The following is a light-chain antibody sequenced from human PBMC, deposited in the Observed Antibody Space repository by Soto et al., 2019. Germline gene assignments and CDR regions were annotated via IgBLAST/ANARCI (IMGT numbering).Light chain of an antibody. J-gene: IGLJ1*01. CDR2: EVN. CDR3: SSYTSSGV. V-gene: IGLV2-14*01. Sequence: QSALTQPASVSGSPGQSITISCTGTSSDVGGHNYVSWYQQHPGKAPKLMIYEVNNRPSGVSNRFSGSKSGNTASLTISGLQAEDEADYYCSSYTSSGVFGTGTKLTVL. CDR1: SSDVGGHNY.